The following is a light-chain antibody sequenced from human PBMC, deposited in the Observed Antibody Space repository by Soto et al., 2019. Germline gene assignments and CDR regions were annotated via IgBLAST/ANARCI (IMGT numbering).Light chain of an antibody. CDR1: QSVSSF. CDR3: QQRVNWPFT. Sequence: EVVLTQSPATLSLSPGERATLSCRASQSVSSFLVWYQQKPGQAPRLLIYDAVHRPTDIPVRFSGSGSGTDFTLSISDLEPEDFAVYYCQQRVNWPFTFGQGTKVDIK. J-gene: IGKJ2*01. CDR2: DAV. V-gene: IGKV3-11*01.